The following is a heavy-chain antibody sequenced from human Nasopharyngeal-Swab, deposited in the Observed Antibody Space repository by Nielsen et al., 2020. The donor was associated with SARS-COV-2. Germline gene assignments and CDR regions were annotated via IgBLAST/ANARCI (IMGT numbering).Heavy chain of an antibody. D-gene: IGHD3-10*01. CDR1: GYTFTSYG. Sequence: ASVKVSCKASGYTFTSYGISWVRQAPGQGLEWMGWISAYNGNTNYAQKLQGRVTMTTDTSTSTVYMELRSLRSDDTAVYYCAREGITYYYGSGSYYSDYWGQGTLVTVSS. J-gene: IGHJ4*02. V-gene: IGHV1-18*01. CDR2: ISAYNGNT. CDR3: AREGITYYYGSGSYYSDY.